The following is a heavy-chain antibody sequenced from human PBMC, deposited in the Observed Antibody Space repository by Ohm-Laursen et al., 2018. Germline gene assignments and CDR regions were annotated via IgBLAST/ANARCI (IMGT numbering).Heavy chain of an antibody. J-gene: IGHJ4*02. V-gene: IGHV3-7*03. CDR3: AKDLASRIYSSGWLPYYFDY. CDR1: GFTFGSYW. Sequence: SLRLSCAASGFTFGSYWMGWVRQAPGKGLEWVANIQEDGSDKYYMDSVKGRFTISRDNAKNSLYLQMNSLRAEDTAVYYCAKDLASRIYSSGWLPYYFDYWGQGTLVTVSS. D-gene: IGHD6-19*01. CDR2: IQEDGSDK.